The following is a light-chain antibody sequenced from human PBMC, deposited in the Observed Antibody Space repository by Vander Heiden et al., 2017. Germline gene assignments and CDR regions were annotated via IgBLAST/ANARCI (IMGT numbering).Light chain of an antibody. J-gene: IGLJ2*01. CDR1: SSNIGAGYD. CDR3: QSYDSLSGRV. CDR2: DNN. V-gene: IGLV1-40*01. Sequence: QSVLTQPPSVSGAPGQRVTISCAGSSSNIGAGYDVHWYQQLPGAAPKLLIYDNNYRPSGVPDRFSGPKSGTSASLAITGLQAEDEADYYCQSYDSLSGRVFGGGTKLTVL.